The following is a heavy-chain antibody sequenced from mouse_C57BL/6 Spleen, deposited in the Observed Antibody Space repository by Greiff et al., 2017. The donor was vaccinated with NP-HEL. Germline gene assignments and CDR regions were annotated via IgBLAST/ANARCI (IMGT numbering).Heavy chain of an antibody. CDR3: ARSSSSYAMDY. Sequence: QVQLQQSGAELVRPGTSVKVSCKASGYAFTNYLIEWVKQRPGQGLEWIGVINPGSGGTTYNAKFKGKATLTADKSSSTAYMQLSSLTSEDSAVYFCARSSSSYAMDYWGQGTSVTVSS. V-gene: IGHV1-54*01. J-gene: IGHJ4*01. D-gene: IGHD1-1*01. CDR2: INPGSGGT. CDR1: GYAFTNYL.